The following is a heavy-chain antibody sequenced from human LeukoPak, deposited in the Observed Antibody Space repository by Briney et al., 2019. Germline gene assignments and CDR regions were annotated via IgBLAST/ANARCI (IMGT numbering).Heavy chain of an antibody. CDR2: ISYDGSNK. D-gene: IGHD3-16*01. CDR1: GFTFSSYS. CDR3: AKDGGWGYYVWGSCTAPLDY. V-gene: IGHV3-30*18. Sequence: GGSLRLSCAASGFTFSSYSMNWVRQAPGKGLEWVAVISYDGSNKYYADSVKGRFTISRDNSKNTLYLQMNSLRAEDTAVYYCAKDGGWGYYVWGSCTAPLDYWGQGTLVTVSP. J-gene: IGHJ4*02.